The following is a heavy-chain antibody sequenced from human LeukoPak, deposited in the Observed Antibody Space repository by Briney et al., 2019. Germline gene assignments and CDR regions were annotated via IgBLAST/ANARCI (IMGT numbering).Heavy chain of an antibody. CDR3: ARSHREYSYGRGPSDDAFDI. D-gene: IGHD5-18*01. Sequence: SETLSLTCTVSGGSISSYYWSWIREPPGKGLEWIGYIYYSGSTNYNPSLKSRVTISVDTSKNQFSLKLSSVTAADTAVYYCARSHREYSYGRGPSDDAFDIWGQGTMVTVSS. CDR1: GGSISSYY. V-gene: IGHV4-59*01. CDR2: IYYSGST. J-gene: IGHJ3*02.